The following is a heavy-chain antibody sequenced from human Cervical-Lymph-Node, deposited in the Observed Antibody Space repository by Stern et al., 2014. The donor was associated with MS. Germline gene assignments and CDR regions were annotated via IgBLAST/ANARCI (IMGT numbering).Heavy chain of an antibody. Sequence: VQLVESGGGVVQPGWSLRLSCTVSGFSFRDFCMNWVRQAQGKGLEWVAFISYDGIKKYFADSVKGRFAISRDSSKNMLDLQMNSLRVEDTAMYYCVKEDRNVFDYWGQGTLVTVSS. J-gene: IGHJ4*02. V-gene: IGHV3-30*18. CDR1: GFSFRDFC. CDR2: ISYDGIKK. CDR3: VKEDRNVFDY.